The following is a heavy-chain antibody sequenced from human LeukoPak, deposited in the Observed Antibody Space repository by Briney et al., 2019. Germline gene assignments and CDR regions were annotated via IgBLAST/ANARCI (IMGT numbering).Heavy chain of an antibody. Sequence: SETLSLTCTVSGGSISRGDHFWSWIPQHPGKGLEWIGYIFYSGSTYPNPSLKRRVSMSVDTSKNQFSLRLTSVTAADTAVYYCARGGRKWLQFLDFWGQGTLVTVSS. CDR3: ARGGRKWLQFLDF. V-gene: IGHV4-31*03. D-gene: IGHD5-24*01. CDR1: GGSISRGDHF. CDR2: IFYSGST. J-gene: IGHJ4*02.